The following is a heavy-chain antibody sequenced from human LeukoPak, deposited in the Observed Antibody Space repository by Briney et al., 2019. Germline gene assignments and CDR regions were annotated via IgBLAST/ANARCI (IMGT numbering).Heavy chain of an antibody. CDR3: AKGVDCSTTSCYGLGYYGIED. V-gene: IGHV1-18*01. Sequence: ASVKVSCKASGYTFTSHGISWVRQAPGQGLEWMGWINTYNGNTNYVQKIQGRVTMTTDTSTSTAYMELRSLRSDDTAVYYCAKGVDCSTTSCYGLGYYGIEDWGQGTMVTVSS. CDR2: INTYNGNT. D-gene: IGHD2-2*01. J-gene: IGHJ6*02. CDR1: GYTFTSHG.